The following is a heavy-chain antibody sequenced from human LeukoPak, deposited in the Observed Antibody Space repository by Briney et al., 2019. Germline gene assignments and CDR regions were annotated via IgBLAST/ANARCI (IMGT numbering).Heavy chain of an antibody. CDR3: ARENDYGDYVVPFDY. V-gene: IGHV3-23*01. CDR2: IGGSNGIT. J-gene: IGHJ4*02. CDR1: RFTFNSYA. D-gene: IGHD4-17*01. Sequence: GGSLRLSCAASRFTFNSYAMSWVRQAPGKGLEWVSVIGGSNGITFYVGSLKGRFTISRDNSKNTLYLQMNSLRAEDTAVYYCARENDYGDYVVPFDYWGQGTLVTVSS.